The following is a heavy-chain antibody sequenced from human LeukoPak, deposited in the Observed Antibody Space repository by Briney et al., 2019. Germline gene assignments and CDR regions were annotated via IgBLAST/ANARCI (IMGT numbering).Heavy chain of an antibody. V-gene: IGHV1-8*01. CDR2: MNPNSGNT. J-gene: IGHJ4*02. D-gene: IGHD5-18*01. CDR1: GYTFTSYD. Sequence: ASVKVSCKASGYTFTSYDINWVRQATGQGLEWMGWMNPNSGNTGYAQKFQGRVTMTRNTSIRIAYMELSSLTSEDTAVYYCARQRGYNYGYDDYWGQGTLVTVSS. CDR3: ARQRGYNYGYDDY.